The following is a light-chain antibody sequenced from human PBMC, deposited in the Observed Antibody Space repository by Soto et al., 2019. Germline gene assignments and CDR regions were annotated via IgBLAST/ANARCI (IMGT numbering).Light chain of an antibody. V-gene: IGLV1-40*01. CDR3: QSYDSSLSGYV. CDR1: SSNIGAGYD. Sequence: QSVLTQPPSVSAPPGQRVTISCTGSSSNIGAGYDVHWYQQLPGTAPKLLIYANNNRPSGVPDRFSGSKSGTSVSLAITGLQAEDEADYYCQSYDSSLSGYVFGTVTKV. J-gene: IGLJ1*01. CDR2: ANN.